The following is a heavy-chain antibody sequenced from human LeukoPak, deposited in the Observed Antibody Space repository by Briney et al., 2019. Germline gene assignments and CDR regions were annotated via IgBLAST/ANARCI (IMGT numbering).Heavy chain of an antibody. CDR1: GGSISNYY. Sequence: SETLSLTCTVSGGSISNYYWSWIRQPPGKGLGWIGYIYYSGSTNYNPSLKSRVTISVDTSKNQFSLKLSSVTAADTAVYYCARVGGTNYYYYGMDVWDQGTTVTVSS. D-gene: IGHD1-26*01. CDR2: IYYSGST. V-gene: IGHV4-59*01. J-gene: IGHJ6*02. CDR3: ARVGGTNYYYYGMDV.